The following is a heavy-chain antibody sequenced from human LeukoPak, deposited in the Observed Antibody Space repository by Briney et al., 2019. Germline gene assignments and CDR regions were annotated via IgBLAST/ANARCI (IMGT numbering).Heavy chain of an antibody. J-gene: IGHJ6*03. Sequence: AGGSLRLSCTASGFTLSSYNMHWVRQAPGKGLEWVSVIYSGGHTYYTDSVKGRFTISRDNSNNTLYLHMNSLRPDDTAVYYCARSTRDGYNHYHYYYMDVWGKGTTVTVSS. CDR2: IYSGGHT. CDR1: GFTLSSYN. D-gene: IGHD5-24*01. CDR3: ARSTRDGYNHYHYYYMDV. V-gene: IGHV3-53*01.